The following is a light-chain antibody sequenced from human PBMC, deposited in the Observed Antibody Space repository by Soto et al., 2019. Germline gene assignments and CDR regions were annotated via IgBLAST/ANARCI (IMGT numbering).Light chain of an antibody. CDR1: QSVIGNF. CDR3: HQYGSKPVS. V-gene: IGKV3D-20*01. Sequence: EIVLTQSPATLSLSPGERVTLSCGVSQSVIGNFLAWYQQKPGLAPRLLIFDAFNRATGIPDRFSGSRSGTDFTLTISRLEPEDFAIYYCHQYGSKPVSFGGGTKVEIK. J-gene: IGKJ4*01. CDR2: DAF.